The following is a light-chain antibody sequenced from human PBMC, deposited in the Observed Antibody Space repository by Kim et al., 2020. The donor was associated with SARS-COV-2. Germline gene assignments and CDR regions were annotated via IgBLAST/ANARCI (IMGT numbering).Light chain of an antibody. CDR1: RSVSTF. CDR2: DAS. V-gene: IGKV3-11*01. Sequence: EIVLTQSPATLSLSPGERATLSCRASRSVSTFLAWYQQKPGQAPRLLIYDASNRATGIPARFSGSGSGTDFTLTITNLEPEDFAVYYCHHRSDWPLTFGGGTKVEIK. J-gene: IGKJ4*01. CDR3: HHRSDWPLT.